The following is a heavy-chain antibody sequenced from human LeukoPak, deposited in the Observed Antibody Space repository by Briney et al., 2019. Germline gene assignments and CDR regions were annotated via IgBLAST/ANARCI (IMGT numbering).Heavy chain of an antibody. CDR1: GFTFSNYG. J-gene: IGHJ4*02. CDR3: ARDPGRDPHIDY. D-gene: IGHD1-26*01. V-gene: IGHV3-33*01. CDR2: IWSDGSDK. Sequence: GRSLTLSCAASGFTFSNYGMHWVRQAPGKGLEWVAVIWSDGSDKYYADSVKGRFTISRDNSKNTLYLQLNSLRAEDTAVYSCARDPGRDPHIDYWGQGTLVTVSS.